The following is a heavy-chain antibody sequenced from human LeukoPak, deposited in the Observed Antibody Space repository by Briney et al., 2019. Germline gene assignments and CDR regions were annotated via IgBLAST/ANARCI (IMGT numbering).Heavy chain of an antibody. CDR1: GGSFSGYY. CDR3: ARGIAAAGTRPRWNWFDP. D-gene: IGHD6-13*01. V-gene: IGHV4-34*01. J-gene: IGHJ5*02. Sequence: SETLSLTCGVDGGSFSGYYWNWIPQPPGKGLEWIGEINHSGSTNYNPSLKRRVTISVDTSKNQFSLKLSSVPAADTAVYYCARGIAAAGTRPRWNWFDPWGQGTLVTVSS. CDR2: INHSGST.